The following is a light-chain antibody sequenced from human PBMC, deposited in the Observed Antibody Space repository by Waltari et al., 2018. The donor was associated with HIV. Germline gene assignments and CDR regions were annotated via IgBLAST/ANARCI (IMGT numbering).Light chain of an antibody. V-gene: IGLV1-44*01. CDR1: SSNIGSNT. J-gene: IGLJ2*01. CDR2: SNN. CDR3: AAWDDSLNGHVV. Sequence: QSVLTQAPSASGTPGQTVTISCSGSSSNIGSNTVNWFQQFPGPAPKLLIYSNNQRPSGVPDRFSGSKSGTSASLAISGLQSEDEADYYCAAWDDSLNGHVVFGGGTKLTVL.